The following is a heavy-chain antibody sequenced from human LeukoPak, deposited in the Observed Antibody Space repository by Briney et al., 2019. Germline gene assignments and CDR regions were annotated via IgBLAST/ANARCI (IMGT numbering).Heavy chain of an antibody. V-gene: IGHV5-51*01. CDR3: ARQRGSGSYLTYYYYYMDV. CDR2: IYPGDSDT. J-gene: IGHJ6*03. CDR1: GYSFTSYW. Sequence: GESLKISCKGSGYSFTSYWIGWVRQLPGKDLEWMGIIYPGDSDTRYSPSFQGQVTISADKSISTAYLQWSSLKASDTAMYYCARQRGSGSYLTYYYYYMDVWGKGTTVTVSS. D-gene: IGHD1-26*01.